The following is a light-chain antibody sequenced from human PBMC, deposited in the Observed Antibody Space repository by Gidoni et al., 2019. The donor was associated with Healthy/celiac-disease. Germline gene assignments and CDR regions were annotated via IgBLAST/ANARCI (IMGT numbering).Light chain of an antibody. Sequence: EIVMTQSPATLSVSPGERATLSCRASQSVSSNLAWYQQKRGQAPRLLIDGASTRATGIPDRFSGSGSGTEFTLTISSLQSEDFAVYYCQQYNNWPQTFGGGTKVEIK. J-gene: IGKJ4*01. V-gene: IGKV3-15*01. CDR1: QSVSSN. CDR2: GAS. CDR3: QQYNNWPQT.